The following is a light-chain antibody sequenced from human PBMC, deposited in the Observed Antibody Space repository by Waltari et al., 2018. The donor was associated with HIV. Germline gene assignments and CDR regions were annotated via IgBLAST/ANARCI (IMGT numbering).Light chain of an antibody. CDR3: GTWDSSVGAAV. J-gene: IGLJ3*02. CDR2: DNT. Sequence: QSVLTQPPSVSAAPGQHVTIAFSGSTSNLGSGFGSWYPHLPGAAPRLLIYDNTKRPSWISDRFSGSKSGTSATLGITGLQTGDEADYYCGTWDSSVGAAVFGGGTRLTVL. V-gene: IGLV1-51*01. CDR1: TSNLGSGF.